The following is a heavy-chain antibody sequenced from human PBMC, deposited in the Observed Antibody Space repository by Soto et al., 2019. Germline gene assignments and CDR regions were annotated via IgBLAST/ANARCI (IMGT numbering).Heavy chain of an antibody. V-gene: IGHV4-59*01. CDR3: ARTAAGLGVWFDP. CDR2: IYYSGST. J-gene: IGHJ5*02. Sequence: WETLSLTCTVSGGSISSCYWSWIRQPPGKGLEWIGYIYYSGSTNYNPSLKSRVTISVDTSKNQFSLKLSSVTAADTAVYYCARTAAGLGVWFDPWGQGTLVTVSS. D-gene: IGHD6-13*01. CDR1: GGSISSCY.